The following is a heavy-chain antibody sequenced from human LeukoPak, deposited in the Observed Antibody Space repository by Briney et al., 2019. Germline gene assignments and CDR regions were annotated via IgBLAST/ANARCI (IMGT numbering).Heavy chain of an antibody. Sequence: ASVKVSCKASGYTFTSYGISWVRQAPGQGLEWMGIINPSGGSTSYAQKFQGRVTMTRDTSTSTVYMELSSLRSEDTAVYYCARAPGPHYDFWSGYYPNPYYYYGMDVWGQGTTVTVSS. CDR1: GYTFTSYG. V-gene: IGHV1-46*01. CDR3: ARAPGPHYDFWSGYYPNPYYYYGMDV. J-gene: IGHJ6*02. CDR2: INPSGGST. D-gene: IGHD3-3*01.